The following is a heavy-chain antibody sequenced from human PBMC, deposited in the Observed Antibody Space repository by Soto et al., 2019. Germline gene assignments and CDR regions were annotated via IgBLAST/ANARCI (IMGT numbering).Heavy chain of an antibody. J-gene: IGHJ5*02. Sequence: GPSVKVSCKASGYTFTGYYMHWVRQAPGQGLEWMGWINPNSGGTNYAQKFQGRVTMTRDTSISTAYMELSRLRSDDTAVYYCARRYCSSTSCYNNWFDPWGQGTLVTVSS. D-gene: IGHD2-2*01. CDR3: ARRYCSSTSCYNNWFDP. CDR1: GYTFTGYY. CDR2: INPNSGGT. V-gene: IGHV1-2*02.